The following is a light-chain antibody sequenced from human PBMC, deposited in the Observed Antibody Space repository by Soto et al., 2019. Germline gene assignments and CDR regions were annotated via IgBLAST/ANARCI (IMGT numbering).Light chain of an antibody. V-gene: IGKV1-5*01. CDR1: QTISSW. CDR2: DAS. CDR3: QQYSRYSYT. J-gene: IGKJ2*01. Sequence: DIQMTQSPSTLSASVGNRVTITCRASQTISSWLAWYQQKPGKAPKLLIYDASNLESGVPSRFSGSGSGTEFTLTISSLQPEDSATYYCQQYSRYSYTFGQGTKLEIK.